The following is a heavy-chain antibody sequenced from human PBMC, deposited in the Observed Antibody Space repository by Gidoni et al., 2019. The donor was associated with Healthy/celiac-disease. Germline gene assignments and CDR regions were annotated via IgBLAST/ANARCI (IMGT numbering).Heavy chain of an antibody. CDR1: GGSFSGYY. CDR3: ARLRRGFLEWLLPNWYFDL. CDR2: INHSGST. Sequence: QVQLQQWGAGLLKPSETLSLTCAVYGGSFSGYYWSWIRQPPGKGLEWIGEINHSGSTNYNPSLKSRVTISVDTSKNQFSLKLSSVTAADTAVYYCARLRRGFLEWLLPNWYFDLWGRGTLVTVSS. J-gene: IGHJ2*01. D-gene: IGHD3-3*01. V-gene: IGHV4-34*01.